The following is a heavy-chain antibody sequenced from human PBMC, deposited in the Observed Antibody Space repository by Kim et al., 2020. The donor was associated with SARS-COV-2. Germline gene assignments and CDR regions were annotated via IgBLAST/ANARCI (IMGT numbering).Heavy chain of an antibody. Sequence: GGSLRLSCAASGFTFSSYGMHWVRQAPGKGLEWVAVIWYDGSNKYYADSVKGRFTISRDNSKNTLYLQMNSLRAEDTAVYYCAKGRRKYYFDYWGQGTLVTVSS. CDR3: AKGRRKYYFDY. CDR1: GFTFSSYG. CDR2: IWYDGSNK. V-gene: IGHV3-33*06. J-gene: IGHJ4*02.